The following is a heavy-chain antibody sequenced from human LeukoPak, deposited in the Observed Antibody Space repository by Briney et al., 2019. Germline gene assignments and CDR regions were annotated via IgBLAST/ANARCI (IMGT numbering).Heavy chain of an antibody. CDR1: GFTFSNYW. D-gene: IGHD1-26*01. V-gene: IGHV3-74*01. CDR2: VNPDGGVT. J-gene: IGHJ4*02. Sequence: HPGGSLRLSCVASGFTFSNYWMHWGRQAPGKGLVWVSRVNPDGGVTNYADSVKGRFTISRDNAKNTLYLQMNSLRAEDTAVYFCGRSVIGTYYRDYWGQGTLVTVSS. CDR3: GRSVIGTYYRDY.